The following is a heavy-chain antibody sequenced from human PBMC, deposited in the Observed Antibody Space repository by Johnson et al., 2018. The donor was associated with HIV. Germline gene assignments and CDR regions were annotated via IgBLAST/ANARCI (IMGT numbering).Heavy chain of an antibody. CDR2: ISGSGGST. CDR1: GFTFSSYA. Sequence: VKLVESGGGLVQPGGSLRLSCAASGFTFSSYAMSWVRQAPGKGLEWVSAISGSGGSTYYADSVKGRFTISRDNSKNTLYLQMNSLRAEDTAVYYSARVRLDSSGSVVTGRDAFDIWGQGTMVTVSS. J-gene: IGHJ3*02. V-gene: IGHV3-23*04. D-gene: IGHD3-22*01. CDR3: ARVRLDSSGSVVTGRDAFDI.